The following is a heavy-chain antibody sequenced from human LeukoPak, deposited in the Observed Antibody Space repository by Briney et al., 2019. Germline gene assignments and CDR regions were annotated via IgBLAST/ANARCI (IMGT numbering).Heavy chain of an antibody. J-gene: IGHJ6*03. V-gene: IGHV3-48*03. D-gene: IGHD3-10*01. CDR3: ARDPYYYGSGGYYYYYMDV. CDR1: GFTFSSYE. CDR2: ISSSGSTI. Sequence: GGSLRLSCAAPGFTFSSYEMNWVRQAPGKGLEWVSYISSSGSTIYYADSVKGRFTISRDNAKNSLYLQMNSLRAEDTAVYYCARDPYYYGSGGYYYYYMDVWGKGTTVTISS.